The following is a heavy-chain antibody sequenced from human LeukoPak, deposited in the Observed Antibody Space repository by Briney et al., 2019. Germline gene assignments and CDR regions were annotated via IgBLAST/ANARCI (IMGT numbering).Heavy chain of an antibody. J-gene: IGHJ4*02. CDR2: IYHSGST. Sequence: SETLSLTCAVSGYSIGSAYYWGWIRQPPGKGLEWIGSIYHSGSTHYNPSLKSRVTISVDTSKNRFSLKLSSVTAADTAVYYCARNGTSGYFDYWGQGTLVTVSS. CDR1: GYSIGSAYY. V-gene: IGHV4-38-2*01. CDR3: ARNGTSGYFDY. D-gene: IGHD2-2*01.